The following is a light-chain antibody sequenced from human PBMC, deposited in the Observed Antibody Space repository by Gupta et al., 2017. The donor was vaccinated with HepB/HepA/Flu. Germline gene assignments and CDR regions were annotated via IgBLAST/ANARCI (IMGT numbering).Light chain of an antibody. CDR3: SSYAGSNNYVI. V-gene: IGLV2-8*01. J-gene: IGLJ2*01. CDR1: SGDVGGYNY. Sequence: QSALTQPPSASGSPGQSVTTSCTGTSGDVGGYNYVSWYQPHPSKAPKLMIYEVSKRPSGVPDRFSGSKSGNTASLTVAGLQAEDEADYYCSSYAGSNNYVIFGGGTKLTVL. CDR2: EVS.